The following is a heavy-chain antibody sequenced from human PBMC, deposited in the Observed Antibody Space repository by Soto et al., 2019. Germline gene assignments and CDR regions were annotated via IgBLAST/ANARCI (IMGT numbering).Heavy chain of an antibody. D-gene: IGHD2-15*01. CDR1: GGSISSGGYY. Sequence: SETLSLTCTVSGGSISSGGYYWSWIRQHPGKGLEWIGYIYYSGSTYYNQSLKSRVTISVDTSKNQFSLKLSSVTAADTAVYYCARVLPFYCDYWGQGTLVTVSS. CDR2: IYYSGST. V-gene: IGHV4-31*03. J-gene: IGHJ4*02. CDR3: ARVLPFYCDY.